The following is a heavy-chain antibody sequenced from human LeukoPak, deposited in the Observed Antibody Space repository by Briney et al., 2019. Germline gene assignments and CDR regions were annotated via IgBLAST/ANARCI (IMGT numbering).Heavy chain of an antibody. D-gene: IGHD6-13*01. CDR3: AKGLVGSSWSLDY. J-gene: IGHJ4*02. CDR1: GLTFGTYA. CDR2: VSSSGGST. Sequence: GGSLRLSCAASGLTFGTYAMSWVRQAPGKGLEWVSGVSSSGGSTYYADSVKGRFTISRDNSKNTPYLQMNSLRAEDTAVYYCAKGLVGSSWSLDYWGQGTLVTVSS. V-gene: IGHV3-23*01.